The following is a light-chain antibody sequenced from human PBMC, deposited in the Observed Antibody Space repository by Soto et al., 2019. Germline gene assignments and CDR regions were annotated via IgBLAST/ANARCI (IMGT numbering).Light chain of an antibody. CDR2: RES. J-gene: IGKJ3*01. CDR3: QHYDTYSGT. V-gene: IGKV1-5*03. Sequence: DIQMTQSPSTLSASVGDRVTITCRASQSISSWLAWYQQKPGKAPKLLIYRESSLESGVPPRFSGSGSGSEFTLTISSLQPDDFATYYCQHYDTYSGTFGPGTEVDIK. CDR1: QSISSW.